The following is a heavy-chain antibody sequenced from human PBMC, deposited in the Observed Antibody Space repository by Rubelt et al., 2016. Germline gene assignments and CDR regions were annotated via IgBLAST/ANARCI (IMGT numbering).Heavy chain of an antibody. CDR3: ASKLYDYPYYFDC. V-gene: IGHV4-4*02. D-gene: IGHD5-12*01. J-gene: IGHJ4*02. CDR2: IYHSGST. Sequence: QVQLQESGPGLVKPSGTLSLTCAVSGGSISSHNWWSWVRQPPGKGLAWIGEIYHSGSTHSIPSLKSRVTISVDKSKNQFSLRLSSVTAADTAVYYCASKLYDYPYYFDCWGQGTLVTVSS. CDR1: GGSISSHNW.